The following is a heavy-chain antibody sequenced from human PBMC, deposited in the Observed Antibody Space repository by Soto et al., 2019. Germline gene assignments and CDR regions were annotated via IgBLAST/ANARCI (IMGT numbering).Heavy chain of an antibody. D-gene: IGHD3-3*01. CDR2: IYYSGST. CDR3: ARVLITIFGVVNWFDP. J-gene: IGHJ5*02. Sequence: SETLSLTCTVSGGSISSGDYYWSWIRQPPGKGLEWIGYIYYSGSTYYNPSLKSRVTISVDTSKNQFSLKLSSVTAADTAVYYCARVLITIFGVVNWFDPWGQGTLVTVSS. CDR1: GGSISSGDYY. V-gene: IGHV4-30-4*01.